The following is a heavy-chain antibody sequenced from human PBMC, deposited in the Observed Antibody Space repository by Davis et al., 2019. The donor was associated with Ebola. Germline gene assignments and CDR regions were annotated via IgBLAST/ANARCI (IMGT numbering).Heavy chain of an antibody. J-gene: IGHJ4*02. Sequence: PSETLSLTCTVSGGSISSYYWSWIRQPAGKGLEWIGRIYTSGSTNYNPSLKSRVTMSVDTSKNQFSLKLSSVTAADTAVYYCARHQSYYYDSSGYYAYYFDYWGQGTLVTVSS. CDR1: GGSISSYY. CDR3: ARHQSYYYDSSGYYAYYFDY. D-gene: IGHD3-22*01. V-gene: IGHV4-4*07. CDR2: IYTSGST.